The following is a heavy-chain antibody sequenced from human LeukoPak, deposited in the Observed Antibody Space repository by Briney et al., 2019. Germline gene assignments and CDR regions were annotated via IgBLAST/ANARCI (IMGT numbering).Heavy chain of an antibody. CDR1: GGSISSSSYY. V-gene: IGHV4-39*07. CDR2: IYYSGST. D-gene: IGHD5-24*01. Sequence: SETLSLTCTASGGSISSSSYYWGWIRQPPGKGLEWIGSIYYSGSTYYNPSLKSRVTISVDTSKNQFSLKLSSVTAADTAVYYCARGSDGYNGYWGQGTLVTVSS. CDR3: ARGSDGYNGY. J-gene: IGHJ4*02.